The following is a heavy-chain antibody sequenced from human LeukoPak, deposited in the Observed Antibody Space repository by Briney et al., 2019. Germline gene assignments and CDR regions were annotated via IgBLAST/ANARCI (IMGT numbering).Heavy chain of an antibody. J-gene: IGHJ4*02. CDR2: IYSGGST. D-gene: IGHD5-12*01. V-gene: IGHV3-53*01. CDR1: GFTVSSNY. Sequence: QSGGSLRLSCAASGFTVSSNYMSWVRQAPGKGLEWVSVIYSGGSTYYADSVKGRFTISRDNSKNTLYLQMNSLRAEDTAVYYCARGAASGYDYGYYFDYWGQGTLVTVSS. CDR3: ARGAASGYDYGYYFDY.